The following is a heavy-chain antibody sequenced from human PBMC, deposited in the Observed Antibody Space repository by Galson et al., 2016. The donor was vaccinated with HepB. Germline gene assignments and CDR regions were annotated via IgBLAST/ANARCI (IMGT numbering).Heavy chain of an antibody. Sequence: SLRLSCAVSGSIFSNAWMTWVRQAPGKGLEWVGRIKRKSDGGTTDYAAAVKGRFIISRDDSTDTLYLQMNSLKTEDTGVYYCSTGVYVTGTNDCWGQGTLVTVSS. D-gene: IGHD1-7*01. CDR3: STGVYVTGTNDC. J-gene: IGHJ4*02. CDR1: GSIFSNAW. V-gene: IGHV3-15*01. CDR2: IKRKSDGGTT.